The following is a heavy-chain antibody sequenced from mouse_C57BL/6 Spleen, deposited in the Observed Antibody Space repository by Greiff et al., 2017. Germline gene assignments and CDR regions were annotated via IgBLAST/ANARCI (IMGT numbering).Heavy chain of an antibody. Sequence: VKLMESGPELVKPGASVKISCKASGYAFSSSWMNWVKQRPGKGLEWIGRIYPGDGDTNYNGKFKGKATLTADKSSSTAYMQLSSLTSEDSAVYFCARWGITSWWGQGTTLTVSS. CDR1: GYAFSSSW. CDR3: ARWGITSW. V-gene: IGHV1-82*01. CDR2: IYPGDGDT. D-gene: IGHD1-1*01. J-gene: IGHJ2*01.